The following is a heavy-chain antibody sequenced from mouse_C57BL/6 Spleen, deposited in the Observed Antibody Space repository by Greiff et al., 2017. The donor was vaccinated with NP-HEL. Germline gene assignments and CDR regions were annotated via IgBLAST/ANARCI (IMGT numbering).Heavy chain of an antibody. J-gene: IGHJ2*01. CDR3: AREGYYGSWDFDY. D-gene: IGHD1-1*01. Sequence: QVQLQQSGPELVKPGASVKISCKASGYAFSSSWMNWVKQRPGKGLEWIGRIYPGDGDTNYNGKFKGKATLTADKSSSTAYMQLSSLTSEDSAVYFCAREGYYGSWDFDYWGQGTTLTVSS. V-gene: IGHV1-82*01. CDR1: GYAFSSSW. CDR2: IYPGDGDT.